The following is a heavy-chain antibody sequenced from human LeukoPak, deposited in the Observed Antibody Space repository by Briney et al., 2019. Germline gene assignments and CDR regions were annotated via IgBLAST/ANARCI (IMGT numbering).Heavy chain of an antibody. V-gene: IGHV1-2*02. J-gene: IGHJ4*02. CDR1: GYMFTGYY. CDR3: ARGYCSGDCFTLFDY. Sequence: ASEKVSCKASGYMFTGYYMHWVRQAPGQGLDWMGWINPNSGGTNYAQKFQGRVTMTRDTSISTAYMELSSLRSDDTAVYYCARGYCSGDCFTLFDYWGQGTLVTVSS. CDR2: INPNSGGT. D-gene: IGHD2-21*02.